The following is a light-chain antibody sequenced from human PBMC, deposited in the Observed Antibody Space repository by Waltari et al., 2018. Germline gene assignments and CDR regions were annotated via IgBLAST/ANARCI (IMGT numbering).Light chain of an antibody. Sequence: EIVLTQSPGLLSLSPGERATLSCRASQSVSSSYLAWFRQRPGQAPRLLIYGASSRATGIPDRFSGSGSGTDFTLVISRLEPEDFAVYFCQQYADSPLTFSQGTSLEIK. CDR1: QSVSSSY. V-gene: IGKV3-20*01. CDR3: QQYADSPLT. J-gene: IGKJ2*01. CDR2: GAS.